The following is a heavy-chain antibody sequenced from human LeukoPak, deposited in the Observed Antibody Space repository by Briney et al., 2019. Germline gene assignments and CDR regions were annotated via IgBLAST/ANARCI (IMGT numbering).Heavy chain of an antibody. CDR1: GGSISSYY. V-gene: IGHV4-59*08. D-gene: IGHD6-19*01. Sequence: SETLSLTCTVSGGSISSYYWSWIRQPPGKGLEWIGYIYYSGSTNYNPSLKSRVTISVDTSRNQFSLKLSSVTAADTAVYFCARQGWLAPNLDYWNQGTLVTVSS. CDR3: ARQGWLAPNLDY. CDR2: IYYSGST. J-gene: IGHJ4*02.